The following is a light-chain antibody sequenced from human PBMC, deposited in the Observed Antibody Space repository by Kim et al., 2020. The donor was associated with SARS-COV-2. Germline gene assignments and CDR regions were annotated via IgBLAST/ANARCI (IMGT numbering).Light chain of an antibody. CDR2: EAS. J-gene: IGKJ4*01. V-gene: IGKV3-11*01. CDR1: QSVSIY. CDR3: QPRADWPVT. Sequence: EIVVTQAPATMSLSPGERATLSCRASQSVSIYLAWYQQKPGQAPRLLIHEASNRATGIPPRFRGSGSGSDLTLTISSLEPEDFALYYCQPRADWPVTFGGGTKVDIK.